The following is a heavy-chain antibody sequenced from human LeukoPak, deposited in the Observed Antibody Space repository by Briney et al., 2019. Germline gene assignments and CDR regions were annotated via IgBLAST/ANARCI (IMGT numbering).Heavy chain of an antibody. D-gene: IGHD6-13*01. V-gene: IGHV3-23*01. J-gene: IGHJ4*02. CDR1: GFTFSSYA. Sequence: QPGGSLRLSCAAPGFTFSSYAMSWVRQAPGKGLEWVSPISGSGGSTYYADSVKGRLTISRDNSKNTLYLQMNSLRAEDTAVYYCAKPSGYSSSWYYFDYWGQGTLVTVSS. CDR2: ISGSGGST. CDR3: AKPSGYSSSWYYFDY.